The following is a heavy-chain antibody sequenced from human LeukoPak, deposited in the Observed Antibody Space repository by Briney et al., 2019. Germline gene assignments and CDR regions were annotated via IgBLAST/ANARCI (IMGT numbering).Heavy chain of an antibody. CDR1: GGSISSSAYY. CDR2: TYYSGRT. J-gene: IGHJ3*02. D-gene: IGHD3-22*01. Sequence: SETLSLTCSVSGGSISSSAYYWGWVRQPPGKGLEWIGSTYYSGRTYYNPSLKSRVTISVDTSKNQFSLNLSSVTAADTAVYYCASPSSGYYFGAFDIWGQGTLVTVSS. V-gene: IGHV4-39*01. CDR3: ASPSSGYYFGAFDI.